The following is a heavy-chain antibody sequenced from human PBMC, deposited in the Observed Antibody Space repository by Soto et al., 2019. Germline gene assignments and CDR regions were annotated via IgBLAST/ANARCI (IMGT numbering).Heavy chain of an antibody. D-gene: IGHD2-15*01. J-gene: IGHJ3*02. CDR3: ARVKIYCSGGSCYNPDAFDI. V-gene: IGHV3-23*01. CDR2: ISGSGGST. CDR1: GFTFSSYA. Sequence: GGSLRLSCAASGFTFSSYAMSWVRQAPGKGLEWVSAISGSGGSTYYADSVKGRFTISRDNSKNTLYLQMNSLRSEDTAVYYCARVKIYCSGGSCYNPDAFDIWGQGTMVTVSS.